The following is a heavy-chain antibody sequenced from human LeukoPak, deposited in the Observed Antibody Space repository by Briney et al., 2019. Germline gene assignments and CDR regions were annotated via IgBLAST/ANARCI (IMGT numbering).Heavy chain of an antibody. J-gene: IGHJ4*02. CDR1: GFTVSSNY. CDR3: AKALRITMIVVGN. D-gene: IGHD3-22*01. Sequence: PGGSLRLSCAASGFTVSSNYMSWVRQAPGKGLEWVSAISGSGGSTYYADSVKGRFTISRDNSKNTLYLQMNSLRAEDTAVYYCAKALRITMIVVGNWGQGTLVTVSS. V-gene: IGHV3-23*01. CDR2: ISGSGGST.